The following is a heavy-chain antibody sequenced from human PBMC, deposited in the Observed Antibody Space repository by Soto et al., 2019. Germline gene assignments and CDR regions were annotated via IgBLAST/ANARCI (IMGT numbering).Heavy chain of an antibody. CDR3: ARAPRYDSSGYNRY. Sequence: QVQLVESGGGVVQPGRSLRLSCAASGFTFSSYAMHWVRQAPGKGLEWVAVISYDGSNKYYADSVKGRFTISRDNSKNTLYLQMNSLRAEDTAVYYCARAPRYDSSGYNRYWGQGTLVTVSS. D-gene: IGHD3-22*01. CDR1: GFTFSSYA. J-gene: IGHJ4*02. CDR2: ISYDGSNK. V-gene: IGHV3-30*04.